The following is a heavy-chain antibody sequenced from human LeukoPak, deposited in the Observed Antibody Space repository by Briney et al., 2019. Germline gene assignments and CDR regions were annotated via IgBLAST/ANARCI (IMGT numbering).Heavy chain of an antibody. Sequence: GGSLRLSCAASGFTFSNDWMNWVRQAPGKGLEWVGRIISKIDGGATDYAAPVKGRFTISRDDSKNTLYLQMNSLKTEDTAVYYCTQSNYWGQGALVTVSS. CDR1: GFTFSNDW. CDR2: IISKIDGGAT. V-gene: IGHV3-15*07. CDR3: TQSNY. J-gene: IGHJ4*02.